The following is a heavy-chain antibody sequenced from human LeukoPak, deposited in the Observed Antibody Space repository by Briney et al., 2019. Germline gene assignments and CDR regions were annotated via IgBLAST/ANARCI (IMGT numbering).Heavy chain of an antibody. CDR2: IYYSGST. D-gene: IGHD3-22*01. Sequence: SETLSLTCTVSGGSISSYYRSWIRQPPGKGLEWIGYIYYSGSTNYNPSLKSRVTISVDTSKNQFSLKLSSVTAADTAVYYCARAVDSSGFSCFQHWGQGTLVTVSS. J-gene: IGHJ1*01. CDR3: ARAVDSSGFSCFQH. V-gene: IGHV4-59*12. CDR1: GGSISSYY.